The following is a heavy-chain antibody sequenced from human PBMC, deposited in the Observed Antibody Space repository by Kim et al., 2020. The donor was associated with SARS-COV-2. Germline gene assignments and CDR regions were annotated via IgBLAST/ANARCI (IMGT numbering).Heavy chain of an antibody. CDR3: ARYRLWFGELFFRRERRDAFDI. V-gene: IGHV4-34*01. D-gene: IGHD3-10*01. CDR2: INHSGST. Sequence: SETLSLTCAVYGGSFSGYYWSWIRQPPGKGLEWIGEINHSGSTNYNPSLKSRVTISVDTSKNQFSLKLSSVTAADTAVYYCARYRLWFGELFFRRERRDAFDIWGQGTMVTVSS. J-gene: IGHJ3*02. CDR1: GGSFSGYY.